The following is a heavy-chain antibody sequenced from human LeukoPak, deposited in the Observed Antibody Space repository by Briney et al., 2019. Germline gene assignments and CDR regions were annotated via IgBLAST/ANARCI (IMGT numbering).Heavy chain of an antibody. J-gene: IGHJ4*02. V-gene: IGHV1-69*13. D-gene: IGHD3-10*01. Sequence: SVKVSCKVSGYTLTELSMHWVRQAPGQGLEWMGGIIPIFGTANYAQKFQGRVTITADESTSTAYMELSSLRSEDTAVYYCARRFRDDDYWGQGTLVTVSS. CDR2: IIPIFGTA. CDR1: GYTLTELS. CDR3: ARRFRDDDY.